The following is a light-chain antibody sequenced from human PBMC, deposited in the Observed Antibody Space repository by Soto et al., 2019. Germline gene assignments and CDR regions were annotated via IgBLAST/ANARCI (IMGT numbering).Light chain of an antibody. Sequence: EIVMTQSPATLSVSPGGRATLYFSASQTIIGTLALYQQKPGQAPRLLIHGASTRAPGFPARFSGSGSGTDFTLTISSLQSEDFAVYYCQQYDNWPWTFGQGTKVDIK. CDR1: QTIIGT. V-gene: IGKV3-15*01. CDR3: QQYDNWPWT. CDR2: GAS. J-gene: IGKJ1*01.